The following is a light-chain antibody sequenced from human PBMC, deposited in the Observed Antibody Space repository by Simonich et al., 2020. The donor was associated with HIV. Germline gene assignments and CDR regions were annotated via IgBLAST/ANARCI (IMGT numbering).Light chain of an antibody. J-gene: IGKJ2*01. CDR2: AAS. CDR1: QAIITW. Sequence: DIQMTQSPSSLSASVGDRVTITCRASQAIITWLAWYQQKPGKAPKLLMSAASSLQSGVPSRFSGSGSGTNFTLTISSLQPEDFAIYYCQQANSLPYTFGQGTKLEIK. CDR3: QQANSLPYT. V-gene: IGKV1-12*01.